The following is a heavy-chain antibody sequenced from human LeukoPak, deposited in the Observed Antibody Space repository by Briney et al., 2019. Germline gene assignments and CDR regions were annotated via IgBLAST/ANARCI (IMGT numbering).Heavy chain of an antibody. Sequence: PSETLSLTCAVYGGSFSGYYWSWIRQPPGKGLEWIGEINHSGSTNYNPSLKSRVTISVDTSKHQFSLKLSSVTAADTAVYYCARSGPYGDYSFDYWGQGTLVTVSS. CDR3: ARSGPYGDYSFDY. CDR2: INHSGST. J-gene: IGHJ4*02. V-gene: IGHV4-34*01. CDR1: GGSFSGYY. D-gene: IGHD4-17*01.